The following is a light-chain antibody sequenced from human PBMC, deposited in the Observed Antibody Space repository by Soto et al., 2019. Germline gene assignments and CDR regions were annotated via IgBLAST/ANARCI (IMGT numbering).Light chain of an antibody. CDR2: DGS. CDR1: QSISSF. J-gene: IGKJ5*01. Sequence: SPRTLALSPGERGTPSWRANQSISSFLAWYQQRPGQAPRLLISDGSNRATGIPARFSGSGSGTDFTLTITSLEPEDFAVYYCQQHYNWPRISFGQVTRLEI. CDR3: QQHYNWPRIS. V-gene: IGKV3-11*01.